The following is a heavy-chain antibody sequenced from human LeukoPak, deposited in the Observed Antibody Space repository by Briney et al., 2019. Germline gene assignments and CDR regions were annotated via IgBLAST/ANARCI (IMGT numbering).Heavy chain of an antibody. D-gene: IGHD3-9*01. CDR1: GFTFDDYA. CDR3: AKAQGDILTDYYGMDV. V-gene: IGHV3-9*01. J-gene: IGHJ6*02. Sequence: PGGSLRLSCAASGFTFDDYAMHWVRQAPGKGLEWVSGISWNSGSIGYADSVKGRFTISRDNAKNSLYLQMNSLRAEDTALYYCAKAQGDILTDYYGMDVWGQGTTVTVSS. CDR2: ISWNSGSI.